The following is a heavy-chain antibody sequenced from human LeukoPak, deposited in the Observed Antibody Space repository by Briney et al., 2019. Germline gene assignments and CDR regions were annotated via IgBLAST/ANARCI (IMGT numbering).Heavy chain of an antibody. V-gene: IGHV3-7*04. CDR1: GFTFNNYW. D-gene: IGHD2-21*02. Sequence: GGSLRLSCAASGFTFNNYWMSWVRQAPGKGLDWVANIKEDGSDIYYVDSVKGRFTIYRDNAKNSLYLQMNSLRAEDTAVYYCARDQWRLFDYWGQGTLVTVSS. CDR2: IKEDGSDI. J-gene: IGHJ4*02. CDR3: ARDQWRLFDY.